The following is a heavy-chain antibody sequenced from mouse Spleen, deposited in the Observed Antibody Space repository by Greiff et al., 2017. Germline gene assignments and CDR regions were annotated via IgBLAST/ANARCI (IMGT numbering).Heavy chain of an antibody. CDR3: ARDFDY. CDR2: INSNGGST. CDR1: GFTFSSYG. Sequence: EVQLVESGGGLVQPGGSLKLSCAASGFTFSSYGMSWVRQTPDKRLELVATINSNGGSTYYPDSVKGRFTISRDNAKNTLYLQMSSLKSEDTAMYYCARDFDYWGQGTTLTVSS. V-gene: IGHV5-6-3*01. J-gene: IGHJ2*01.